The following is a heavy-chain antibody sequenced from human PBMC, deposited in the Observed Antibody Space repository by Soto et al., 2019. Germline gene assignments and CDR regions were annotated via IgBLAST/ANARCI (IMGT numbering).Heavy chain of an antibody. CDR3: ASRRYSSSWYYFGY. Sequence: QVQLVESGGGSVKPGGSLRLSCAASGFTFSDYYMTWIRQAPGKGLEWVSYISSSSSRIYDADSVKGRCTISRDNAKNSLYLQMNSLRAEDTAVYYCASRRYSSSWYYFGYWGQGTLVTVSS. CDR2: ISSSSSRI. D-gene: IGHD6-13*01. J-gene: IGHJ4*02. CDR1: GFTFSDYY. V-gene: IGHV3-11*01.